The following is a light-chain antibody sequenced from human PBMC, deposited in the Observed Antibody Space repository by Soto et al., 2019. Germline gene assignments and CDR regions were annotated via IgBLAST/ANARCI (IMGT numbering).Light chain of an antibody. CDR3: QSYDSSLSAPVV. Sequence: QSVLTQPPSVSGAPGQRVTISCTGSSSNIGAGYDVHWYQQLPGTAPKLLIYGNSNRPSGVPDRFSGSKSGTPASLAITGLQAEDEADYYCQSYDSSLSAPVVFGGGTKLTVL. J-gene: IGLJ2*01. CDR1: SSNIGAGYD. CDR2: GNS. V-gene: IGLV1-40*01.